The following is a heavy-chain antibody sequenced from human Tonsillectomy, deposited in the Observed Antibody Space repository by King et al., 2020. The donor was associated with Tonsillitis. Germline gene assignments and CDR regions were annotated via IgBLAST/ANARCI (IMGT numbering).Heavy chain of an antibody. D-gene: IGHD1-1*01. V-gene: IGHV4-59*01. Sequence: VQLQESGPGLVKPSETLSLTCTVSGGSISSYYWSWIRQPPGKGLEWVGYIYYIGSTNYNPPLKGRVTISVDTSKNQFSLKLSSVTAADTAVYYCARTTGGANWYFDLWGRGTLVTVSS. CDR2: IYYIGST. J-gene: IGHJ2*01. CDR1: GGSISSYY. CDR3: ARTTGGANWYFDL.